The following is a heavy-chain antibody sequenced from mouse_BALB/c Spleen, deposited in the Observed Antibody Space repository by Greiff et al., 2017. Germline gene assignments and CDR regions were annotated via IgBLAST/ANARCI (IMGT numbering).Heavy chain of an antibody. V-gene: IGHV1-4*01. CDR1: GYTFTSYT. Sequence: VKLVESGAELARPGASVKMSCKASGYTFTSYTMHWVKQRPGQGLEWIGYINPSSGYTNYNQKFKDKATLTADKSSSTAYMQLSSLTSEDSAVYYCARSDYGYSWFAYWGQGTLVTVSA. CDR3: ARSDYGYSWFAY. J-gene: IGHJ3*01. CDR2: INPSSGYT. D-gene: IGHD2-2*01.